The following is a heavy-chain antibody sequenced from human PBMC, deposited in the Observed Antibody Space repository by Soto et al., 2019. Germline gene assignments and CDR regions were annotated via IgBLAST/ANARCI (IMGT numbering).Heavy chain of an antibody. CDR1: GGSISSSSYY. Sequence: KTSETLSLTCTVSGGSISSSSYYWGWIRQPPGKGLEWIGSIYYSGSTYYNPSLKSRVTISVDTSKNQFSLKLSSVTAADTAVYYCAIASGATGFDYWGQGTLVTVSS. V-gene: IGHV4-39*01. CDR2: IYYSGST. D-gene: IGHD1-26*01. CDR3: AIASGATGFDY. J-gene: IGHJ4*02.